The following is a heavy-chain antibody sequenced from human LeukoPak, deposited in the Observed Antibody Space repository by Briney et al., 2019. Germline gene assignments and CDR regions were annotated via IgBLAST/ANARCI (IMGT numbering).Heavy chain of an antibody. CDR2: INPNSGDT. V-gene: IGHV1-2*02. CDR1: GYTFTGYI. Sequence: ASVKVSCKASGYTFTGYIMHWVRQAPGQGLEWMGWINPNSGDTKYTQKFQGRVTLTRDTSISTAYMELNRLRSDDTAEYYCARELVDTAMWEFAYWSQGTLVTASS. J-gene: IGHJ4*02. CDR3: ARELVDTAMWEFAY. D-gene: IGHD5-18*01.